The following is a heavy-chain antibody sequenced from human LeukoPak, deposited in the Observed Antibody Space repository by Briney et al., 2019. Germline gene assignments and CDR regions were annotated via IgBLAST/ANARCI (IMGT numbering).Heavy chain of an antibody. D-gene: IGHD6-19*01. CDR1: GGSISSDNW. V-gene: IGHV4-4*02. J-gene: IGHJ4*02. CDR2: MYHSGST. Sequence: PSGTLPLTCAVSGGSISSDNWWIWVRQPPGKGMEWIGDMYHSGSTKYNQSLKSRVTISVNKSKNQFSLKLSSVTAADTAVYYCARLWLLNLDKWGQGTLVTVSS. CDR3: ARLWLLNLDK.